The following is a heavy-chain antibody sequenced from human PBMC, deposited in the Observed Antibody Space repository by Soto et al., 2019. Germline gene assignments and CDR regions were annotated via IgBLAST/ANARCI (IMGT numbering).Heavy chain of an antibody. CDR2: IWYDGSNK. D-gene: IGHD6-13*01. J-gene: IGHJ3*02. Sequence: GGSLRLSCAASGFTFSSYGMHWVRQAPGKGLEWEAVIWYDGSNKYYADSVKGRFTISRDNSKNTLYLQMNSLRAEDTAVYYCARDLKIAAAGYAFDIWGQGTMVTVSS. V-gene: IGHV3-33*08. CDR3: ARDLKIAAAGYAFDI. CDR1: GFTFSSYG.